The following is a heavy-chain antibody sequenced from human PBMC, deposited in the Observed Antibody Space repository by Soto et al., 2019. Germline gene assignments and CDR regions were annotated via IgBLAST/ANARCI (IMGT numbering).Heavy chain of an antibody. V-gene: IGHV1-18*04. CDR3: AMVDNYVTPTPQDV. D-gene: IGHD3-16*01. CDR2: ISPYSGNT. CDR1: GYTFNGYY. Sequence: ASVKVSCKASGYTFNGYYMHWVRQAPGQGLEWMGWISPYSGNTNYASKVQGRLTMTTDTSTSTAYMDLGSLTSDDTAVYYCAMVDNYVTPTPQDVWGQGTTVTVSS. J-gene: IGHJ6*02.